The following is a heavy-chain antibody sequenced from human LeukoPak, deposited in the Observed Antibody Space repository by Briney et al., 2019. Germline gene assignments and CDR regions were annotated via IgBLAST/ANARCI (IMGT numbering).Heavy chain of an antibody. CDR1: GGSINSYF. Sequence: SETLSLTCTVSGGSINSYFWSWIRQPAGKGLEWIGRIYTSGSTNYNPSLKSRVTISVDTSKNQFSLKLSSVTAADTAVYYCASGSSSPAYYYDSRGFDYWGQGTLVTVSS. CDR3: ASGSSSPAYYYDSRGFDY. D-gene: IGHD3-22*01. V-gene: IGHV4-4*07. CDR2: IYTSGST. J-gene: IGHJ4*02.